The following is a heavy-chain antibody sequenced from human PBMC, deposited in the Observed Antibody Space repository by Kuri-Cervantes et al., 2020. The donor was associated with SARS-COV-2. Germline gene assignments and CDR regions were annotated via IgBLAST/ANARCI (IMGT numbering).Heavy chain of an antibody. CDR2: ISSSGSTI. Sequence: GESLKISCAASGFTFSDYYMSWIRQAPGKGLEWVSYISSSGSTIYYADSVKGRFTISRDNAKNSLYLQMNGLRAEDTAVYYCARDLAPVSGPTENYFDYWGQGTLVTVSS. J-gene: IGHJ4*02. V-gene: IGHV3-11*04. CDR1: GFTFSDYY. CDR3: ARDLAPVSGPTENYFDY. D-gene: IGHD6-19*01.